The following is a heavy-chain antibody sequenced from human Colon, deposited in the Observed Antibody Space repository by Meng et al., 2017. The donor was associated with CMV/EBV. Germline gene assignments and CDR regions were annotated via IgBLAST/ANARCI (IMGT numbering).Heavy chain of an antibody. J-gene: IGHJ6*02. CDR1: GFTFNNYW. V-gene: IGHV3-7*01. CDR3: ATGLIIPGTNYVGFYYGLDV. Sequence: GESLKISCAASGFTFNNYWMTWVRKAPGKGLEWVALINQVGSQEYYVDSVKGRSTTSRDNSKNTLYLHMNSLRRDDTATYVCATGLIIPGTNYVGFYYGLDVWGQGTMVTVSS. CDR2: INQVGSQE. D-gene: IGHD1-14*01.